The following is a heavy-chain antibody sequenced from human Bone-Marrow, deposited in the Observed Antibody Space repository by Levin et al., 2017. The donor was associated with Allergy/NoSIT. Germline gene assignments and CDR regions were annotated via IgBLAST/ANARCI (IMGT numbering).Heavy chain of an antibody. CDR3: VRDSGWYLSGFDY. CDR2: ISHDGNNR. V-gene: IGHV3-30*04. D-gene: IGHD6-13*01. CDR1: GFTLSSHF. J-gene: IGHJ4*02. Sequence: GGSLRLSCEASGFTLSSHFIYWVRQAPGKGLEWLATISHDGNNRYYADSVKGRFTISRDNSKNTVYLRINGLRTEDTAIYFCVRDSGWYLSGFDYWGQGTLVIVSS.